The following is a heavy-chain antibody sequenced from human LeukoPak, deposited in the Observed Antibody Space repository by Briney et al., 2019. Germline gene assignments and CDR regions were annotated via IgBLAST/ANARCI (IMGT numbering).Heavy chain of an antibody. CDR3: ARAPEVWDQWFGP. CDR2: IHYSGTT. CDR1: GGSISSYY. Sequence: PSETLSLTCSVSGGSISSYYWSWIRQPPGKGLQWIGYIHYSGTTNYNPSLKSRVTISVDTSKNHFSLKLSSVTAADTAVYYCARAPEVWDQWFGPWGQGTLVTVSS. V-gene: IGHV4-59*08. J-gene: IGHJ5*02. D-gene: IGHD1-26*01.